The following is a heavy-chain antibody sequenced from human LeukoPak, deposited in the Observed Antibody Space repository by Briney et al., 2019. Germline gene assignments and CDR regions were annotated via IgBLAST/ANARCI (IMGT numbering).Heavy chain of an antibody. V-gene: IGHV4-38-2*01. CDR2: IYHSGST. CDR3: ARGPTVYYFDD. J-gene: IGHJ4*02. Sequence: SETLSLTCAVSGYSISSGYYWGWIRQPPGKGLEWIGSIYHSGSTSYNASLKSRVTISIDMSKNQFSLRLNSVTAADTAVYYCARGPTVYYFDDWGPVTMVTVSS. CDR1: GYSISSGYY. D-gene: IGHD4-17*01.